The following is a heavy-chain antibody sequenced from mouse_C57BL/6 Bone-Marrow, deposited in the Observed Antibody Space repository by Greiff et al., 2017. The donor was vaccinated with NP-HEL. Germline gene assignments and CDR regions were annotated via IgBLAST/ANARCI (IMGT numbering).Heavy chain of an antibody. D-gene: IGHD1-1*01. J-gene: IGHJ1*03. CDR1: GFSLTSYG. V-gene: IGHV2-5*01. Sequence: QVQLQQSGPGLVQPSQSLSITCTVSGFSLTSYGVHWVRQSPGKGLEWLGVIWRGGSTDYNAAFMSRLSITKDNSKSQVFFKMNSLQADDTAIYYCAKKAYGSNYWYFDVWGTGTTVTVSS. CDR3: AKKAYGSNYWYFDV. CDR2: IWRGGST.